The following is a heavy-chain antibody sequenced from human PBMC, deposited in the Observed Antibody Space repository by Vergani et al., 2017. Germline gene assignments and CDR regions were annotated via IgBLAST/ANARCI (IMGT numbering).Heavy chain of an antibody. CDR2: IYPGDSDT. J-gene: IGHJ6*03. CDR1: GYSFTSYW. Sequence: EVQLVQSGAEVKKPGESLKISCKGSGYSFTSYWIGWVRQMPGKGLEWMGIIYPGDSDTRYSPSFQGQVTISTAKSISTAYLQWSSRKASDTAMYYCARHDYSNLGWGFGYYYMDVWGKGTTVTVSS. CDR3: ARHDYSNLGWGFGYYYMDV. D-gene: IGHD4-11*01. V-gene: IGHV5-51*01.